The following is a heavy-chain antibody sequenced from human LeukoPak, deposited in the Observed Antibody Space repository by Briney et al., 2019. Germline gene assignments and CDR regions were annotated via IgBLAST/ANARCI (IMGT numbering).Heavy chain of an antibody. CDR1: GGTSTNSW. V-gene: IGHV3-15*01. CDR3: TTALRWVQSPFNY. D-gene: IGHD5-24*01. CDR2: IKSSSDGGTT. J-gene: IGHJ4*02. Sequence: GGSLTLSCAVSGGTSTNSWKNWGRQAQGQGLELVGRIKSSSDGGTTHYAAPVQGRFPISRDDSQNTLYLQMNSLNTEDTAVYFCTTALRWVQSPFNYWGQGPLVPVSS.